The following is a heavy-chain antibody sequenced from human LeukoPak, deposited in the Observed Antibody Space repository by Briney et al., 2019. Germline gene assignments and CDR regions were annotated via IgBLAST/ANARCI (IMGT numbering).Heavy chain of an antibody. D-gene: IGHD4-23*01. CDR1: GGTFSSYA. J-gene: IGHJ4*02. CDR2: IIPIFGTA. CDR3: ARAQSYGGNMIDY. Sequence: SVKVSCKASGGTFSSYAISWVRQAPGQGLEWMGRIIPIFGTASYAQKFQGRVTMTRDTSTSTVYMELSSLRSEDTAVYYCARAQSYGGNMIDYWGQGTLVTVSS. V-gene: IGHV1-69*05.